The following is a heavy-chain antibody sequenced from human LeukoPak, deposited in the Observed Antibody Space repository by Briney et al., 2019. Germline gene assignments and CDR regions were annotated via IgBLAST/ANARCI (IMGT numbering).Heavy chain of an antibody. D-gene: IGHD6-13*01. CDR3: AKGYSSSWYGLPHPYYFDY. CDR2: FGGNSGSI. Sequence: GGSLRLSCAASGFTFDDYAMHWVRQAPGKALGGVSGFGGNSGSIGYADSVKGRFTISRDNAKNSLYLQMNSLRAEDMALYYCAKGYSSSWYGLPHPYYFDYWGQGTLVTVSS. J-gene: IGHJ4*02. CDR1: GFTFDDYA. V-gene: IGHV3-9*03.